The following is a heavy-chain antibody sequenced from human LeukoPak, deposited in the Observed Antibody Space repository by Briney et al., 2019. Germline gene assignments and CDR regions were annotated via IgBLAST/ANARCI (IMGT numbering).Heavy chain of an antibody. CDR3: AKDREAAGRYYMDV. Sequence: GGSLRLSCAASGFTFSSYSMNWVRQAPGKGLEWVAFIRYDGSNKYYADSVKGRFTISRDNSKNTLYLQMNSLRAEDTAVYYCAKDREAAGRYYMDVWGKGTTVTVSS. V-gene: IGHV3-30*02. J-gene: IGHJ6*03. CDR2: IRYDGSNK. D-gene: IGHD6-13*01. CDR1: GFTFSSYS.